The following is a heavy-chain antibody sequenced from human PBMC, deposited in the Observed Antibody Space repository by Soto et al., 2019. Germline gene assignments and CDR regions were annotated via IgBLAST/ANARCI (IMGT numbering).Heavy chain of an antibody. J-gene: IGHJ4*02. D-gene: IGHD2-15*01. CDR1: GGSITTGGYY. V-gene: IGHV4-31*03. CDR3: ARTKCSGGSCYSWSLDY. CDR2: RYYSEST. Sequence: SETLSLTCTVSGGSITTGGYYWSWIRQLPGKGLEWIGHRYYSESTYYNPSLKSRVSISLDTSKNQFSLKLSFVTAADTAMYYYARTKCSGGSCYSWSLDYWGQGTPVTVS.